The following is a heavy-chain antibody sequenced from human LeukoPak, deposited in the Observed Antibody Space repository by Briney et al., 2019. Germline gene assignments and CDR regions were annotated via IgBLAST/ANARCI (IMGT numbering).Heavy chain of an antibody. V-gene: IGHV1-46*01. CDR3: AREVGRGGYNSEYFDC. D-gene: IGHD5-24*01. Sequence: GASVKVSCKASGYTXTSYYMHWVRQAPGEGLEWMGLINPRSGSTTYAQKFQGRVTMTRDTSTSIVYMELSSLRSEDTAVYYCAREVGRGGYNSEYFDCWGQGTLVTVSS. CDR1: GYTXTSYY. CDR2: INPRSGST. J-gene: IGHJ4*02.